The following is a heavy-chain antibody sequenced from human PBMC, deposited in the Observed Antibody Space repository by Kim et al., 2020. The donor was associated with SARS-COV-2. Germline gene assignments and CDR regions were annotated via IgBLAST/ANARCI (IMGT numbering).Heavy chain of an antibody. D-gene: IGHD4-17*01. CDR2: ISGSGGPT. V-gene: IGHV3-23*01. Sequence: GGSLRLSCAASGFTFNIYSMSWVRQAPGKGLQWVSSISGSGGPTYYADSVKGRFTISRDNSRNTLYLQMNSLRAEDTAVYYCAKDQTTVTPRVAFDIWGQGTMVTVSS. CDR1: GFTFNIYS. CDR3: AKDQTTVTPRVAFDI. J-gene: IGHJ3*02.